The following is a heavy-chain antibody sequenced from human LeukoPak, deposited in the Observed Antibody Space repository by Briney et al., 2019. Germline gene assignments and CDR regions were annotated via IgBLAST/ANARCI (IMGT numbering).Heavy chain of an antibody. CDR2: ISGSGGST. J-gene: IGHJ4*02. V-gene: IGHV3-23*01. CDR1: GFTFSSYA. CDR3: AKEFGWQCYDSSGYYAGYFDY. D-gene: IGHD3-22*01. Sequence: GGSLRLSCAASGFTFSSYAMSWVRQAPGKGLEWVSAISGSGGSTYYADSVKGRFTISRDNSKNTLYLQMNSLRAEDTAVYYCAKEFGWQCYDSSGYYAGYFDYWGQGTLVTVSS.